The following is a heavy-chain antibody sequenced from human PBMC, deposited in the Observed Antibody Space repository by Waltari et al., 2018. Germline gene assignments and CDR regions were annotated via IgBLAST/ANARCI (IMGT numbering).Heavy chain of an antibody. CDR1: GFTFNTYT. CDR3: AGGYSSYYGMDV. J-gene: IGHJ6*02. CDR2: ISSTSSDI. Sequence: EVQLVESGGGLVKPGGSLRLSCAASGFTFNTYTMNWVRQAPGKGLEWVSSISSTSSDIYYADSVKGRFTIFRDNAKSSLYLQLNSLRAEDTAVYYCAGGYSSYYGMDVWGQGTTVTVSS. D-gene: IGHD6-13*01. V-gene: IGHV3-21*02.